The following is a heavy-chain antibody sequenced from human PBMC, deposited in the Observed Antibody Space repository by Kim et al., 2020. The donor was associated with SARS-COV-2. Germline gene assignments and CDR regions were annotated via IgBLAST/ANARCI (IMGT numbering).Heavy chain of an antibody. Sequence: GGSLRLSCAASGFTFSAYAMSWVRQAPGKGLEWVSGFSGSGGTTYYADSVKGRFTISRDNSRNTLYLQMDSLRAEDTAVYYCAKDTSLSMIVVASFDCWGQGTVVTVSS. CDR3: AKDTSLSMIVVASFDC. V-gene: IGHV3-23*01. J-gene: IGHJ4*02. D-gene: IGHD3-22*01. CDR1: GFTFSAYA. CDR2: FSGSGGTT.